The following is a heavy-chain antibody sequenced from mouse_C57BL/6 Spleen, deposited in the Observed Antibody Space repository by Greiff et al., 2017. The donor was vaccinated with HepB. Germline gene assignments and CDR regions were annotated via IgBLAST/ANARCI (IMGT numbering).Heavy chain of an antibody. Sequence: QVQLQQSGAELVRPGTSVKVSCKASGYAFTNYLIEWVKQRPGQGLEWIGVINPGSGGTNYNEKFKGKATLTADKSSSTAYMQLSSLTSEDSAVYFCAREGGNYYGSSPFAYWGQGTLVTVSA. V-gene: IGHV1-54*01. CDR2: INPGSGGT. CDR3: AREGGNYYGSSPFAY. CDR1: GYAFTNYL. D-gene: IGHD1-1*01. J-gene: IGHJ3*01.